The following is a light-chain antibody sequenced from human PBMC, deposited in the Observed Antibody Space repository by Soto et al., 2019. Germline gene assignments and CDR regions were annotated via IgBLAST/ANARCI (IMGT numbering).Light chain of an antibody. Sequence: EVVMTQTPATLSVSPGERATLSCKASQSVFDNLAWYQQKSGQAPRLLMYGTSTRVAGIPARFSGSGSGAEFTLTISSLQSEDFAVYYCLQYNSWPRTFGQGTKVEIK. CDR2: GTS. CDR1: QSVFDN. V-gene: IGKV3-15*01. J-gene: IGKJ1*01. CDR3: LQYNSWPRT.